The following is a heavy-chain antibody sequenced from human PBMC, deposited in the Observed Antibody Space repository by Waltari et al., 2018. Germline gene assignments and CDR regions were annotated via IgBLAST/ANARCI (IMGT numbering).Heavy chain of an antibody. J-gene: IGHJ6*02. V-gene: IGHV4-34*01. D-gene: IGHD6-19*01. Sequence: QVQLQQWGAGLLKPSETLSLTCAVYGGSFSGYYWSWIRQPPGKGLEWIGEINHSGSTNYNPSLKSRVTISVDTSKNQFSLKLSSVTAADTAVYYCARDRQWLAPLLYYYGMDVWGQGTTVTVSS. CDR1: GGSFSGYY. CDR3: ARDRQWLAPLLYYYGMDV. CDR2: INHSGST.